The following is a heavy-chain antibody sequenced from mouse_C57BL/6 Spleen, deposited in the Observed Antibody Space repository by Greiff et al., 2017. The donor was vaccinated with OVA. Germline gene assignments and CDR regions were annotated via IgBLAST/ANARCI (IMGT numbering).Heavy chain of an antibody. V-gene: IGHV5-16*01. CDR3: ARDRWDGFDY. CDR2: INYDGSST. D-gene: IGHD4-1*01. CDR1: GFTFSDYY. J-gene: IGHJ2*01. Sequence: EVMLVESEGGLVQPGSSMKLSCTASGFTFSDYYMAWVRQVPEKGLEWVANINYDGSSTYYLDSLKSRFIISRDNAKNILYLQMSSLKSEDTATYYCARDRWDGFDYWGQGTTLTVSS.